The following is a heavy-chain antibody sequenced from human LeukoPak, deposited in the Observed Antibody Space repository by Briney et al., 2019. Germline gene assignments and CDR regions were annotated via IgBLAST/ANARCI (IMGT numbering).Heavy chain of an antibody. J-gene: IGHJ4*02. CDR3: AREREVIWDSFDY. V-gene: IGHV3-23*01. CDR1: GLPFSSYS. CDR2: QSGSRGST. Sequence: RGSLRVTCPASGLPFSSYSMSCVRQDPGKRLEWVSVQSGSRGSTYSASWVKARCTVSTDNSKNPLYLQMNSLRAEDTAVYYCAREREVIWDSFDYWGQGCLVTVSS. D-gene: IGHD3-16*02.